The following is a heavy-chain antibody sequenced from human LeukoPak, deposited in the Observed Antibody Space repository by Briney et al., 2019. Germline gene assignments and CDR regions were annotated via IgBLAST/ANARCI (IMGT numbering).Heavy chain of an antibody. D-gene: IGHD2-2*02. V-gene: IGHV1-18*01. CDR2: ISAYNGNT. CDR3: ARIGLYCSSTSCYTFDY. CDR1: VYTFTSYG. J-gene: IGHJ4*02. Sequence: ASVTVSCTASVYTFTSYGISWVRQAPGQGLEWMGWISAYNGNTNYAQKLQGRVTMTTDTSTSTAYMELRSLRSDDTAVYYCARIGLYCSSTSCYTFDYWGQGTLVTVSS.